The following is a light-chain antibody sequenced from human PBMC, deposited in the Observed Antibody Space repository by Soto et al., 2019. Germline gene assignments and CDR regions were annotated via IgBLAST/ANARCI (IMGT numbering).Light chain of an antibody. V-gene: IGKV1-5*03. CDR3: QQYNSYWT. J-gene: IGKJ1*01. Sequence: DIQMTQSPSTLSASVGDRVTITCRASQSISSWLAWYQQKPGKAPKLLIYKASSLESGVPSRFSGSGSGTEFTLNISSLQPDDYANYYCQQYNSYWTFGQGTKVEIK. CDR1: QSISSW. CDR2: KAS.